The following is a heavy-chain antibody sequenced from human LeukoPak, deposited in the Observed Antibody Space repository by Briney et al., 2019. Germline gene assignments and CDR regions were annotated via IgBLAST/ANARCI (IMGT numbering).Heavy chain of an antibody. J-gene: IGHJ4*02. CDR1: GGSISSYY. CDR2: IYTSGST. Sequence: SETLSLTCTVSGGSISSYYWSWIRQPPGKGLEWIGYIYTSGSTNYNPSLKSRVTISVDTSKNQFSLKLSSVTAADTAVYYCARGVSGTAMVFYYLDYWGQGTLVTVSS. D-gene: IGHD5-18*01. V-gene: IGHV4-4*09. CDR3: ARGVSGTAMVFYYLDY.